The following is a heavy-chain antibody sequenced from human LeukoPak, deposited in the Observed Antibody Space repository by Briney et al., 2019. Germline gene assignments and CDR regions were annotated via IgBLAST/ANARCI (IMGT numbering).Heavy chain of an antibody. V-gene: IGHV4-34*01. CDR1: GGSFSGYY. CDR2: INHSGST. J-gene: IGHJ4*02. CDR3: ARGKVNYGSGSYYNPKPYYFDY. D-gene: IGHD3-10*01. Sequence: PSETLSLTCAVYGGSFSGYYWSWIRQPPGKGLEWIGEINHSGSTNYNPSLKSRVTISVDTSKNQFSLKLSSVTAADTAVYYCARGKVNYGSGSYYNPKPYYFDYWGQGTLVTVSS.